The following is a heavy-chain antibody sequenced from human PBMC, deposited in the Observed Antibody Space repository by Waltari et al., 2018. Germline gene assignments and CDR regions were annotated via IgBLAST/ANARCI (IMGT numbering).Heavy chain of an antibody. CDR2: ISGSSSYI. J-gene: IGHJ4*02. D-gene: IGHD3-10*01. CDR3: AGARRYGSGGTGFDY. CDR1: GFTSNSYN. V-gene: IGHV3-21*01. Sequence: EVQLVVSGGGLVKPGGSLRLSCAAPGFTSNSYNMTWVRQAPGKGREWVSSISGSSSYIYYADSLKGRFTISRENAKNSLYLQMNSLRAEDTAVYYCAGARRYGSGGTGFDYWGQGTLVTVSS.